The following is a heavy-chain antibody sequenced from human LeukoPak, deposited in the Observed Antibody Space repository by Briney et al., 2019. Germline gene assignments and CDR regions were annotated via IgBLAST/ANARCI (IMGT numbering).Heavy chain of an antibody. CDR1: GGSISGYH. V-gene: IGHV4-59*08. J-gene: IGHJ3*02. CDR3: ARHYFYSSDSYRRAFDI. Sequence: PSETLSPTCTVSGGSISGYHWGWVRQPPGERLEWMGYIHDSGSTNYNPSLESRVTISVDTSKNQFSLKLSSVTAADTAVYYCARHYFYSSDSYRRAFDIWGQGTVVTVSS. D-gene: IGHD3-22*01. CDR2: IHDSGST.